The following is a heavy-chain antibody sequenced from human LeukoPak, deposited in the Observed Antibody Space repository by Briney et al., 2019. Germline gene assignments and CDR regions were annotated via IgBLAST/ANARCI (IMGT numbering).Heavy chain of an antibody. CDR3: ARDREGLRAFDI. V-gene: IGHV1-18*01. CDR1: GYTFTIYG. CDR2: ISGFNGAT. D-gene: IGHD5-12*01. J-gene: IGHJ3*02. Sequence: GAAVRVSCKASGYTFTIYGISWVRQAPGQGLEWMGWISGFNGATNYAQKFQGRVTMTIDTSTNTTYMDLRTVTSDDTAIYYCARDREGLRAFDIWGQGTMVTVSS.